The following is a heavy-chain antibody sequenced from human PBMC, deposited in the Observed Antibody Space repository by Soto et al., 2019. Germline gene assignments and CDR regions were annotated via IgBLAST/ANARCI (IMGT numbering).Heavy chain of an antibody. Sequence: PGGSLRLSCAASGFTFSDYYMSWIRQAPGKGLEWVSYISSSGSTIYYADSVKGRFTISRDNAKNSLYLQMNSLRPEDTAVYYCARDQTYYDSRYGMDVWGQGTTVTVSS. CDR3: ARDQTYYDSRYGMDV. D-gene: IGHD3-16*01. CDR1: GFTFSDYY. V-gene: IGHV3-11*04. J-gene: IGHJ6*02. CDR2: ISSSGSTI.